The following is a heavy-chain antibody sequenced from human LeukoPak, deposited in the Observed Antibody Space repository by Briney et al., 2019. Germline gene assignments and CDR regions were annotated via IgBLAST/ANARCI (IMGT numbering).Heavy chain of an antibody. CDR3: ARRYYDILTGDDAFDI. D-gene: IGHD3-9*01. V-gene: IGHV4-39*07. J-gene: IGHJ3*02. Sequence: SETLSLTCTVSGGSISSSSYYWGWIRQPPGKGLGWIGSIYYSGSTYYNPSLKSRVTISVDKSKNQFSLKLSSVTAADTAVYYCARRYYDILTGDDAFDIWGQGTMVTVSS. CDR1: GGSISSSSYY. CDR2: IYYSGST.